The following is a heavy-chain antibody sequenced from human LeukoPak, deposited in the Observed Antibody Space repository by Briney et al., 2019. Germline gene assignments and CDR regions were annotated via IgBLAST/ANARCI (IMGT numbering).Heavy chain of an antibody. CDR2: IIPIFGTA. V-gene: IGHV1-69*05. J-gene: IGHJ3*02. CDR3: ASGYSSSYDAFDI. D-gene: IGHD6-6*01. Sequence: SVKVSCKASGGTFSSYAISWVRQAPGQGLEWMGGIIPIFGTANYAQKFQGRVTITTDESTSTAYMELSSLRSEDTAVYYCASGYSSSYDAFDIWGQGTMVTVSS. CDR1: GGTFSSYA.